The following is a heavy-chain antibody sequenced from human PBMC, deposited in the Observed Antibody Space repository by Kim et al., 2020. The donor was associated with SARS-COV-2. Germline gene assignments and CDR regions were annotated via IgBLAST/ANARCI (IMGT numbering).Heavy chain of an antibody. Sequence: GGSLRLSCAASGFVFRNYGMHWVRQVPGKGLEWVAVIWYDGNNKYYADSVKGRFTISRDNSENTLYLQMDSLRAEDTAIYYCAKTSLAAANVRTLYYFDYWGQGSLVTVSS. J-gene: IGHJ4*02. CDR3: AKTSLAAANVRTLYYFDY. D-gene: IGHD6-13*01. CDR1: GFVFRNYG. CDR2: IWYDGNNK. V-gene: IGHV3-33*06.